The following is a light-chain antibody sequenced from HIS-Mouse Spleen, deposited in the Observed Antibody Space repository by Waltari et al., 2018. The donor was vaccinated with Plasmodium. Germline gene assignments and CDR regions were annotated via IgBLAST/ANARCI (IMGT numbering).Light chain of an antibody. Sequence: SYELTQPPSVSVSPGQTARITCSGAALPKKYAYWYQQKSGQAPVLVIYEDSKRPPGIPERVSGSSSGTMATLTISGAQVEDEADYYCYSTDSSGNHRVFGGGTKLTVL. J-gene: IGLJ3*02. CDR3: YSTDSSGNHRV. CDR1: ALPKKY. CDR2: EDS. V-gene: IGLV3-10*01.